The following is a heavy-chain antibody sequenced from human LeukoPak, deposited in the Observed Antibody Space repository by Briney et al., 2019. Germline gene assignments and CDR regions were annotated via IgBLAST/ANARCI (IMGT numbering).Heavy chain of an antibody. D-gene: IGHD2-21*02. CDR2: INHSGST. CDR1: GGSFSGYY. J-gene: IGHJ6*02. Sequence: PSETLSLTCAVYGGSFSGYYWSWIRQPPGKGLEWIGEINHSGSTNYNPSLKSRVTISVDTSKNQFSLKLSSVTAADTAVYYCARYPYCGGDCLGNGMDVWGQGTTVTVSS. V-gene: IGHV4-34*01. CDR3: ARYPYCGGDCLGNGMDV.